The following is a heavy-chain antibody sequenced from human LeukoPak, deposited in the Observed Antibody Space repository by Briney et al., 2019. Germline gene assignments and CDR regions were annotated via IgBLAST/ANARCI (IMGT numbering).Heavy chain of an antibody. D-gene: IGHD6-25*01. V-gene: IGHV1-2*02. J-gene: IGHJ4*02. CDR2: INPDSGGT. CDR1: RNTFNGNY. CDR3: AGGSGYYFFDN. Sequence: ASVKVSCKSSRNTFNGNYMHWVHQTPGQGLAPLGWINPDSGGTNYAQKFQDRVTMTRDTSIGTIYMSLRRLSSDDTAIYYCAGGSGYYFFDNWGQGTLLTV.